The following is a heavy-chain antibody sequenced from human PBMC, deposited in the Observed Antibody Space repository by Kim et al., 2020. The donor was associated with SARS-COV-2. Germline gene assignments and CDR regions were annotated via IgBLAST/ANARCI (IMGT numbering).Heavy chain of an antibody. J-gene: IGHJ6*02. CDR3: TRDSTAPTTQPEYYYYYYGMDV. CDR2: IRSKAYGGTT. CDR1: GFTFGDYA. V-gene: IGHV3-49*03. D-gene: IGHD5-12*01. Sequence: GGSLRLSCTASGFTFGDYAMSWFRQAPGKGLEWVGFIRSKAYGGTTEYAASVKGRFTISRDDSKSIAYLQMNSLKTEDTAVYYCTRDSTAPTTQPEYYYYYYGMDVWGQGTTVTVSS.